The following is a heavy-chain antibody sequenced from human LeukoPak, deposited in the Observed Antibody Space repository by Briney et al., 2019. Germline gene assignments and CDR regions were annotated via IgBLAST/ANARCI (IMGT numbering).Heavy chain of an antibody. D-gene: IGHD6-13*01. CDR2: INHSGST. CDR1: GGSFSDYY. V-gene: IGHV4-34*01. CDR3: WGYTTRGDWFDP. Sequence: SETLSLTCAVYGGSFSDYYWSWIRQPPGRGLEWIGEINHSGSTNYKSSLKSRVTMSLDTSKNQFSLRLSSVTAADTAVYYCWGYTTRGDWFDPWGQGTLVTVSS. J-gene: IGHJ5*02.